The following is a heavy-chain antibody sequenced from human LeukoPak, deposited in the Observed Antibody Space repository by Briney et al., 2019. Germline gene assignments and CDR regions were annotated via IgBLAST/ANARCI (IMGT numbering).Heavy chain of an antibody. CDR2: TYYRSKWYN. J-gene: IGHJ6*02. CDR3: ARQLTGYSSGWDYYYGVDV. CDR1: GDSVSSNSAA. D-gene: IGHD6-19*01. V-gene: IGHV6-1*01. Sequence: SQTLSLTCALSGDSVSSNSAAWNWIRQSPSRGLEWLGRTYYRSKWYNDYAVSVKSRITINPDTSKNQFSLQLNSVTPEDTAVYYCARQLTGYSSGWDYYYGVDVWGQGTTVTVSS.